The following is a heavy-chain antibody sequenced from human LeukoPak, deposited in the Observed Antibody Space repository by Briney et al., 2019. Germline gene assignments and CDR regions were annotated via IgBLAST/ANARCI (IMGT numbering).Heavy chain of an antibody. CDR1: GYTFFSYE. CDR3: ARIRPGTTGLKGYYFDY. V-gene: IGHV1-8*01. Sequence: ASVQVSCKTSGYTFFSYEINWVRQATGRGLEWVGWMNPKTGKTAYARNLQGRVTITRDTSISTAYMDRSGLRSEDTAGYYCARIRPGTTGLKGYYFDYWGQGTPVTASS. CDR2: MNPKTGKT. J-gene: IGHJ4*02. D-gene: IGHD1-1*01.